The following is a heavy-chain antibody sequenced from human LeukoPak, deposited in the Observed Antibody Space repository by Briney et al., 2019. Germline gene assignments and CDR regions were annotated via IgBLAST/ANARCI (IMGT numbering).Heavy chain of an antibody. V-gene: IGHV1-2*06. Sequence: GASVKVSCKASGYTFNDFYVHWVRQAPGQGLEWMGRINPKIADTIYAQSVRGRVTMTRDTSITTAYLELSSLRSDDTAVYYCARSLPYDNRNPHIDHWGQGTLITVSS. D-gene: IGHD3-22*01. CDR3: ARSLPYDNRNPHIDH. J-gene: IGHJ4*02. CDR2: INPKIADT. CDR1: GYTFNDFY.